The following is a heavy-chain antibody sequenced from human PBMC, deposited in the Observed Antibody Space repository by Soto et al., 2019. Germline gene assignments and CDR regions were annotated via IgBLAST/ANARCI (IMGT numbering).Heavy chain of an antibody. CDR1: GGSFSGYY. D-gene: IGHD6-13*01. CDR3: ATLSNIAAAGTNYYYYYMDV. J-gene: IGHJ6*03. Sequence: QVQLQQWGAGLLKPSETLSLTCAVYGGSFSGYYWSWIRQPPGKGLEWIGEINHSGSTNYNPSLKSRVTISVDTSKNQFSLKLSSVTAADTAVYYCATLSNIAAAGTNYYYYYMDVWGKGTTVTVSS. CDR2: INHSGST. V-gene: IGHV4-34*01.